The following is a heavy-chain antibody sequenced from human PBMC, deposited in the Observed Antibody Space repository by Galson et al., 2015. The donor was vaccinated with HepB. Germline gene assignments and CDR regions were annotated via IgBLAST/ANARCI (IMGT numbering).Heavy chain of an antibody. CDR3: AKEGLGAYFDY. CDR2: IRRTGGGT. CDR1: GFTFTNYA. J-gene: IGHJ4*02. Sequence: SLRLSCAASGFTFTNYAMNWVRQAPGKGLEWVSTIRRTGGGTYYADSVKGRFTISRDNSKNTLYLQMNNLRAEDTALYYCAKEGLGAYFDYWGQGTLVTVSS. V-gene: IGHV3-23*01.